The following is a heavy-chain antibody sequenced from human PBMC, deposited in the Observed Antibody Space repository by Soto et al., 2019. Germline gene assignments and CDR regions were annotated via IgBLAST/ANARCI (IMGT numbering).Heavy chain of an antibody. CDR1: GFTFSSYA. CDR2: ISGSGGST. D-gene: IGHD3-22*01. CDR3: AKGGYYYDSSGYYYVPDAFDI. J-gene: IGHJ3*02. Sequence: GGSLRLSCAASGFTFSSYAMSWVRQAPGKGLEWVSAISGSGGSTYYADFVKGRFTISRDNSKNTLYLQMNSLRAEDTAVYYCAKGGYYYDSSGYYYVPDAFDIWGQGTMVTVSS. V-gene: IGHV3-23*01.